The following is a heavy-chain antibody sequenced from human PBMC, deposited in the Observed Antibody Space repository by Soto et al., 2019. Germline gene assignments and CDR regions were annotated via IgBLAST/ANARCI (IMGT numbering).Heavy chain of an antibody. J-gene: IGHJ4*02. V-gene: IGHV4-38-2*02. CDR1: GFAISRGYY. CDR2: IYPSVSS. D-gene: IGHD1-1*01. CDR3: AREKVGTTFFDN. Sequence: SETLSVDCHVSGFAISRGYYWSWVRQPPGKGLEWIGSIYPSVSSYHNPSLESRLTLSIDTSKNQFTLKLASVTAADTALYYCAREKVGTTFFDNWGQGTQVNVSS.